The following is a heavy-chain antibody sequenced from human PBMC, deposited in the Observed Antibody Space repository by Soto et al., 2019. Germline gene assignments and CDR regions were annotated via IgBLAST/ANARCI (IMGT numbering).Heavy chain of an antibody. CDR2: IIPIFGTA. CDR3: AVGYCSSTSCYTGYYGMDV. V-gene: IGHV1-69*13. J-gene: IGHJ6*04. Sequence: ASVEVSCKASGGTFSSYAISWVRQAPGQGLEWMGGIIPIFGTANYAQKFQGRVTITADESTSTAYTELSSLRSEDTAVYYCAVGYCSSTSCYTGYYGMDVWGEGTTVTVSS. D-gene: IGHD2-2*02. CDR1: GGTFSSYA.